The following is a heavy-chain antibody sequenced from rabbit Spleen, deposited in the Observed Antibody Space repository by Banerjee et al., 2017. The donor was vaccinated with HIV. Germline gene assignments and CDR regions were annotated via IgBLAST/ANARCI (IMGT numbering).Heavy chain of an antibody. Sequence: QQQLVESGGGLVKPGASLTLTCTASGFSFSSSYWICWVRQAPGKGLEWIGYIDPIFGSTYYASWVNGRFTIASHNAQNTLYLQLNSLTAADTATYFCARNAGYAGYGYSTLDLWGPGTLVTVS. V-gene: IGHV1S45*01. CDR1: GFSFSSSYW. CDR3: ARNAGYAGYGYSTLDL. CDR2: IDPIFGST. J-gene: IGHJ6*01. D-gene: IGHD8-1*01.